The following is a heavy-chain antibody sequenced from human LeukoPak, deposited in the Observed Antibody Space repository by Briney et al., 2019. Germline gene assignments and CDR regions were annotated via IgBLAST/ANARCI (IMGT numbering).Heavy chain of an antibody. Sequence: PGGSLRLSCAASGFTFSNYWMHWVRQAPGKGLVWVSRINSDARSTSYADSVKGRFTIYRDNSKNTLYLQMNRLGAEDTAIYYCVQDWAWGAFGYWGQGTLVTVSS. D-gene: IGHD7-27*01. CDR1: GFTFSNYW. V-gene: IGHV3-74*01. CDR3: VQDWAWGAFGY. J-gene: IGHJ4*02. CDR2: INSDARST.